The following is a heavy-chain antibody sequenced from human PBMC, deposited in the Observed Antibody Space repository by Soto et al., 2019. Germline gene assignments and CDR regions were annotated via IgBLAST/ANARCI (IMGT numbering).Heavy chain of an antibody. CDR3: ARHRSSYSNSDSNWFDS. CDR1: GYSFTNYL. D-gene: IGHD4-4*01. V-gene: IGHV5-10-1*01. CDR2: IDPSDSYT. Sequence: SGESLKISCEGSGYSFTNYLITWVRQMPGKGLEWMGNIDPSDSYTNYSPSFQGLVVVSADKSVTTAYLQWNSLKTSDSAMYYCARHRSSYSNSDSNWFDSWGQGTLVTVSS. J-gene: IGHJ5*01.